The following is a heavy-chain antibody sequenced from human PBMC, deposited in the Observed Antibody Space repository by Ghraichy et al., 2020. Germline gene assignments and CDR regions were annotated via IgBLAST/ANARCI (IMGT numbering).Heavy chain of an antibody. V-gene: IGHV3-23*01. J-gene: IGHJ5*02. CDR1: GFTFSNYV. Sequence: GRSLNISCAASGFTFSNYVMSWVRQAPGKGLEWVSTISASGGGTYYADSVKGRFTNSRDNSKNTLYLQMNSLRADDTAVYYCAKAWGNCSGGVCPSYNWFDPWGQGTLVTVSS. D-gene: IGHD2-8*02. CDR3: AKAWGNCSGGVCPSYNWFDP. CDR2: ISASGGGT.